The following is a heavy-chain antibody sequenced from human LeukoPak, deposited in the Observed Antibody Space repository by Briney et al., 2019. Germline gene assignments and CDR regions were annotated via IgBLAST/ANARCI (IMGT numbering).Heavy chain of an antibody. CDR2: VSWNSDHT. D-gene: IGHD1-26*01. J-gene: IGHJ4*02. CDR3: AKDFQGIVGATQIDF. CDR1: GFKFDDYT. Sequence: GGSLRLSCAASGFKFDDYTMHWVRRPPGKGLEWVSLVSWNSDHTSYADSVKGRFTISRDNSKNSLYLEMSSPRIEDTAFYYCAKDFQGIVGATQIDFWGQGTLVTVSS. V-gene: IGHV3-43*01.